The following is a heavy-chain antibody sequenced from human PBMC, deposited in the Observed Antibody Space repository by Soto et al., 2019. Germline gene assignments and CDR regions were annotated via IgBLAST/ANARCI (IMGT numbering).Heavy chain of an antibody. CDR2: IYYSGNT. CDR1: GGSISSGDYY. CDR3: ARDSTLRTLGMDV. Sequence: QVQLQESGPGLVKPSQTLSLTCTVSGGSISSGDYYWSWIRQPPGKGLEWIGYIYYSGNTYYNPSLKSRVSISLDTSQNQFSLQLSSVTAADTAVYYCARDSTLRTLGMDVWGQGTTVTVSS. V-gene: IGHV4-30-4*01. J-gene: IGHJ6*02. D-gene: IGHD4-17*01.